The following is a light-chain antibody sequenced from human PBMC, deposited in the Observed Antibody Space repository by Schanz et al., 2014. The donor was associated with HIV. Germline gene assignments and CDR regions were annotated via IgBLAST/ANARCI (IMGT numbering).Light chain of an antibody. CDR2: EVS. V-gene: IGLV2-23*02. Sequence: QSALTQPPSASGSPGQSVTISCTGTSSDVGGHDRVSWYQQHPGKAPKLMIYEVSKRPSGVSNRFSGSKSGNTASLTISGLQAEDEADYYCCSYAGSSMVFGGGTKLTVL. CDR1: SSDVGGHDR. J-gene: IGLJ2*01. CDR3: CSYAGSSMV.